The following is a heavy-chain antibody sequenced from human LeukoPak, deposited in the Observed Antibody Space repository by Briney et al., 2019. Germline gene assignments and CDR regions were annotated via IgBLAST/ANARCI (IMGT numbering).Heavy chain of an antibody. CDR1: GASISNSAYY. Sequence: SETLSLSCTVSGASISNSAYYWLWIRQPPEEGLECIATVHYSGSTFYNPSLNSRVNISVDTSKNQFSLQLSCVIAADTPVYYCARLFFVLDTWGQGTLVTVSS. V-gene: IGHV4-39*01. D-gene: IGHD3-3*01. CDR3: ARLFFVLDT. J-gene: IGHJ5*02. CDR2: VHYSGST.